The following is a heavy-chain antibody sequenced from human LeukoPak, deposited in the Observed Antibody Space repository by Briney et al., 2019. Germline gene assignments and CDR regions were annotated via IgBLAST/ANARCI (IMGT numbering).Heavy chain of an antibody. D-gene: IGHD2-2*01. CDR2: ISYDGSNK. Sequence: GGSLRLSCAASGFTFSSYAMYWVRQAPGKGLEWVAVISYDGSNKYYADSVKGRFTISRDNSKNTLYLQMNSLRAEDTAVYYCASFRSTSCFWGQGTLVTVSS. V-gene: IGHV3-30-3*01. CDR3: ASFRSTSCF. CDR1: GFTFSSYA. J-gene: IGHJ4*02.